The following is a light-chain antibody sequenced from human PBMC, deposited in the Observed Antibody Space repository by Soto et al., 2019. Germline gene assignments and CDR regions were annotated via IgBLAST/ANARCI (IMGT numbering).Light chain of an antibody. V-gene: IGKV3-11*01. CDR1: QSISSY. CDR2: DAS. Sequence: PGERATLSCRASQSISSYLAWYQQKPGPAPRLLIYDASNRATGIPVRFSGSGSGTDFTLIISSLEPEDFAVYYCQQRSNWPLTFGPGTKVDIK. J-gene: IGKJ3*01. CDR3: QQRSNWPLT.